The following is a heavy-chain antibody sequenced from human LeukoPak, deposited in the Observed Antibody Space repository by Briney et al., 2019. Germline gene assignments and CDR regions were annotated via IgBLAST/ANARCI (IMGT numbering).Heavy chain of an antibody. CDR3: ARGNYYDSRGFSVTEH. Sequence: GGSLRLSCATSGFTFSYSVFDWVRQAPGKGLDWVAAISRDGTAYYADSVKGRFTVSRDTSEDTVFLQMVSLGLEDTAVYYCARGNYYDSRGFSVTEHWGQGTLVTVSS. CDR2: ISRDGTA. D-gene: IGHD3-22*01. J-gene: IGHJ4*02. V-gene: IGHV3-30*04. CDR1: GFTFSYSV.